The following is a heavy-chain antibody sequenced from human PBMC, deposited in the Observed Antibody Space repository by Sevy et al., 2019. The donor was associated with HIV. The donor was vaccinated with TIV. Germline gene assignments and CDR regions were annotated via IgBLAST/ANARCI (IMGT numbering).Heavy chain of an antibody. J-gene: IGHJ6*02. CDR1: GFTFSSYG. V-gene: IGHV3-30*18. D-gene: IGHD3-3*01. CDR2: ISYDGSNK. Sequence: GGSLRLSCAASGFTFSSYGMHWVRQAPGKGLEWVAVISYDGSNKYYADSVKGRFTISRDNSKNTLYLQMNSLRAEDTAVYYCAKDCVTIFRVVTDHPAPYYYYYGMDVWGQGTTVTVSS. CDR3: AKDCVTIFRVVTDHPAPYYYYYGMDV.